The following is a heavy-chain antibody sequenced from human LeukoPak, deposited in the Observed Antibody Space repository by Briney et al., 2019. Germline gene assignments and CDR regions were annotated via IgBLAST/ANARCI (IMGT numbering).Heavy chain of an antibody. CDR2: IKSDGSST. Sequence: GGSLRLSCAASGFTFSNYWMHWVRQAPGEALMWVSRIKSDGSSTTYADSVKGRFTISRDNAKNTLYLQMNSLRAEDTAVYYCAKGLRFLEWLSNDAFDIWGQGTMVTVSS. D-gene: IGHD3-3*01. CDR3: AKGLRFLEWLSNDAFDI. J-gene: IGHJ3*02. V-gene: IGHV3-74*01. CDR1: GFTFSNYW.